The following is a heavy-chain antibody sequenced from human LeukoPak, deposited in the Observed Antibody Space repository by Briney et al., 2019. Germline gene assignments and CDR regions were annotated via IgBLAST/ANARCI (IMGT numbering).Heavy chain of an antibody. CDR3: AKGIDSTGYYPFDY. J-gene: IGHJ4*02. Sequence: GGSLRLSCATSGFIFSNYAMSWVRQAPGKGLEWVSAISESGGETYHADSVKGRFTISRDTSKSTLYLQLNSLRAEDTAIYYCAKGIDSTGYYPFDYWGQGILVTVSS. CDR1: GFIFSNYA. D-gene: IGHD3-22*01. CDR2: ISESGGET. V-gene: IGHV3-23*01.